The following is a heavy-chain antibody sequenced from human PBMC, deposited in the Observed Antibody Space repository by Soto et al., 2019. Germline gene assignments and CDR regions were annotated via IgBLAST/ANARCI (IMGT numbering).Heavy chain of an antibody. Sequence: PGGSLRLSCVASGFTFSNYGMHWVRQAPGKGLEWVAGIDYNEINQYYADSVKGRFTISRDNSKNTLYLQMNSLRAEDTAVYYCARGEPLSSSWYYGWFDPWGQGTLVTVSS. J-gene: IGHJ5*02. CDR2: IDYNEINQ. V-gene: IGHV3-30*12. CDR3: ARGEPLSSSWYYGWFDP. D-gene: IGHD6-13*01. CDR1: GFTFSNYG.